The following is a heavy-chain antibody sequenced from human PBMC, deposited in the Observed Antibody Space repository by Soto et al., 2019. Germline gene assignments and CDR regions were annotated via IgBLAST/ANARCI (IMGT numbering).Heavy chain of an antibody. CDR1: GFTFSTYS. CDR2: IGGSGISA. D-gene: IGHD1-7*01. Sequence: LILSCAASGFTFSTYSMNWVRQAPGKGLEWVSIIGGSGISAYYVDSVKGRFTISRDNSGNTLYLQMNSLRAEDTAVYYCARGNYGVPWGQGTTVTVSS. V-gene: IGHV3-23*01. J-gene: IGHJ6*02. CDR3: ARGNYGVP.